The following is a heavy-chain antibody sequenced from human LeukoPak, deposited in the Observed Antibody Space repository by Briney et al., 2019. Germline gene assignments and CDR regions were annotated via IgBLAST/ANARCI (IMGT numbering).Heavy chain of an antibody. V-gene: IGHV4-61*01. CDR1: GGSVSSGSYY. CDR2: IYYSGST. CDR3: ARNPAYDSSGYYFVPRANYFDY. D-gene: IGHD3-22*01. J-gene: IGHJ4*02. Sequence: SETLSLTCTVSGGSVSSGSYYWRWIRQPPGKGLGWIGYIYYSGSTNYNPSLKSRVTISVDTSKNQFSLKLSSVTAADTAVYYCARNPAYDSSGYYFVPRANYFDYWGQGTLVTVSS.